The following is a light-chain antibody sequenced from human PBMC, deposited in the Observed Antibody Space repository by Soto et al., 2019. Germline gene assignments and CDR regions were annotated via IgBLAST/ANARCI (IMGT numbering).Light chain of an antibody. CDR2: GAS. Sequence: VLTQSPGTLSLSPGERATLSCRASQSVTSSYLAWHQQKPGQAPRLLIYGASSRATGIPDRFSGSGSGTDFTLTISRLEPEDFAVYYCQQYGGSPPLTFGGGTTVEIK. V-gene: IGKV3-20*01. CDR1: QSVTSSY. J-gene: IGKJ4*01. CDR3: QQYGGSPPLT.